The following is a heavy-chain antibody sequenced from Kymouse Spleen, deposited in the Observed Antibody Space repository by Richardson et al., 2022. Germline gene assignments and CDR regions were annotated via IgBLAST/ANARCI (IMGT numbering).Heavy chain of an antibody. D-gene: IGHD3-10*01. V-gene: IGHV3-9*01. CDR3: AKEFVLLWSYGMDV. J-gene: IGHJ6*02. Sequence: EVQLVESGGGLVQPGRSLRLSCAASGFTFDDYAMHWVRQAPGKGLEWVSGISWNSGSIGYADSVKGRFTISRDNAKNSLYLQMNSLRAEDTALYYCAKEFVLLWSYGMDVWGQGTTVTVSS. CDR1: GFTFDDYA. CDR2: ISWNSGSI.